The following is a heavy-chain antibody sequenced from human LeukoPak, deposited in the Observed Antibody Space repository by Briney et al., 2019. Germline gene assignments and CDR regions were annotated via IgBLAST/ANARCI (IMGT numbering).Heavy chain of an antibody. J-gene: IGHJ6*02. V-gene: IGHV1-69*04. CDR3: ARTPRRYYDSSGYYSDYYYGMDV. D-gene: IGHD3-22*01. CDR1: GGTFSSYA. Sequence: ASVKVSCKASGGTFSSYAISWVRQAPGQVLEWMGRIIPILGIANYAQKFQGRVTITADKSTSTAYMELSSLRSEDTAVYYCARTPRRYYDSSGYYSDYYYGMDVWGQGTTVTVSS. CDR2: IIPILGIA.